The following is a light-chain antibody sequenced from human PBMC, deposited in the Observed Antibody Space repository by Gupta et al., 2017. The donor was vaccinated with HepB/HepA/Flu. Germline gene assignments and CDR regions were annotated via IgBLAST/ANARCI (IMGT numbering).Light chain of an antibody. J-gene: IGKJ1*01. CDR2: AAS. CDR3: QQSYSTLRT. Sequence: DIQMTQSPSSLSASVGDRVTITCRASQSISSYLNWYQQKPGKAPKLLIYAASSLQRGVPSRFSGSGSGTDFTLTISSLQPEDFATYYCQQSYSTLRTFGQGTKVEIK. CDR1: QSISSY. V-gene: IGKV1-39*01.